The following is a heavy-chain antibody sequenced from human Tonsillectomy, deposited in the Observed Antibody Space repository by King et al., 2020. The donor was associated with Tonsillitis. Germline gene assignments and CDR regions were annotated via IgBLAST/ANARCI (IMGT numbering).Heavy chain of an antibody. D-gene: IGHD3-10*01. CDR3: ARDLTMVRGVNDAFDI. CDR2: IYYSGST. Sequence: QLQESGPGLVKPSETLSLTCTVSGGSLRRYYWRWIRPPPGKGLEWRGYIYYSGSTNYNPSLKSRVTISVDTSKNQFSLKLSSVTAADTAVYYCARDLTMVRGVNDAFDIWGQGTMVTVSS. V-gene: IGHV4-59*01. CDR1: GGSLRRYY. J-gene: IGHJ3*02.